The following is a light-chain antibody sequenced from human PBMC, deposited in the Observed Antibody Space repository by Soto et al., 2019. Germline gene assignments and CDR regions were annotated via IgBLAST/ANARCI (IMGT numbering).Light chain of an antibody. Sequence: DIQMTQAPSTMSASVGDRVTITCRASQSISSWLAWYQQKPGKVTKLLIYDASSLQSGVPSRFSGSGSGTEFTLSISSLQPDDIATYFCQQYNTYPLTFGGGTKVEI. CDR1: QSISSW. CDR3: QQYNTYPLT. V-gene: IGKV1-5*01. J-gene: IGKJ4*01. CDR2: DAS.